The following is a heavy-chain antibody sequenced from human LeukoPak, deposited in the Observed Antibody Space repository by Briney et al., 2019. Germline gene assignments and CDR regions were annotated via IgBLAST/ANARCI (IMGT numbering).Heavy chain of an antibody. Sequence: GRSLRLSCAASGFTFSSYGMHWVRQAPGKGLEWVAVIWYDGSNKYYADSVKGRFTISRDNSKNTLYLQMNSLRAEDTAVYYCAREGYGYNLAQKSAIDYWGQGTLVTVSS. CDR1: GFTFSSYG. V-gene: IGHV3-33*01. J-gene: IGHJ4*02. D-gene: IGHD5-24*01. CDR2: IWYDGSNK. CDR3: AREGYGYNLAQKSAIDY.